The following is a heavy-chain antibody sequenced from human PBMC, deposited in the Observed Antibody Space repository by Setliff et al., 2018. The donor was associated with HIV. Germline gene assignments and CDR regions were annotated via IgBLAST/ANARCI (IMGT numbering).Heavy chain of an antibody. CDR2: IDASANT. CDR1: GSSISSNYY. D-gene: IGHD6-13*01. J-gene: IGHJ4*02. V-gene: IGHV4-38-2*02. Sequence: PSETLSLTCTVSGSSISSNYYRAWIRQAPGKGLEWIGCIDASANTYYIPSLKSRVTISVDTSKNQFSLKLSSVTAADTAVYYCARGGVAAASYYFDYWGQGTLVTVSS. CDR3: ARGGVAAASYYFDY.